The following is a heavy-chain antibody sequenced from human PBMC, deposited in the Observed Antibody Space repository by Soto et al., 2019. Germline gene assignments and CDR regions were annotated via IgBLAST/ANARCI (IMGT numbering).Heavy chain of an antibody. CDR3: ASLRGYSGYVYGGVDYFDY. Sequence: ASVKVSCKASGYTFTSYAMHWVRQAPGQRLEWMGWISAGNGNTKYSQKFQGRVTISVDTSKNQFSLKLSSVTAADTAVYYCASLRGYSGYVYGGVDYFDYWGQGTLVTVSS. D-gene: IGHD5-12*01. J-gene: IGHJ4*02. V-gene: IGHV1-3*01. CDR2: ISAGNGNT. CDR1: GYTFTSYA.